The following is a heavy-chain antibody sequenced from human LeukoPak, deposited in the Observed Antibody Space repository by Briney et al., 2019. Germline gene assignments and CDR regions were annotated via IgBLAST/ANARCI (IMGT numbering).Heavy chain of an antibody. V-gene: IGHV1-18*01. J-gene: IGHJ4*02. CDR3: ARGGGNYDSSGYYYGESYFDY. CDR1: GYTFTSYG. D-gene: IGHD3-22*01. CDR2: ISAYNGNT. Sequence: GASVKVSCKASGYTFTSYGISWVRQAPGQGLEWMGWISAYNGNTNYAQKLQGRVTMTTDTSTSTAYMELRSLRSDDTAVYYCARGGGNYDSSGYYYGESYFDYWGQGTLVTVSS.